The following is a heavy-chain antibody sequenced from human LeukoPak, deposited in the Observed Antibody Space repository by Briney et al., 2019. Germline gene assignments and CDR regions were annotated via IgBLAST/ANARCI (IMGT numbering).Heavy chain of an antibody. D-gene: IGHD5-24*01. J-gene: IGHJ6*02. Sequence: ASVKVSCKASGYTFTSYYMHWVRQAPGQGLEWMGVINPSGGSTSYAQKFQGRVTMTRDTSTSTVYMELSSLRSEDTAVYYCARVRWAYGMDVWGQGTTVTVSS. CDR2: INPSGGST. CDR3: ARVRWAYGMDV. V-gene: IGHV1-46*01. CDR1: GYTFTSYY.